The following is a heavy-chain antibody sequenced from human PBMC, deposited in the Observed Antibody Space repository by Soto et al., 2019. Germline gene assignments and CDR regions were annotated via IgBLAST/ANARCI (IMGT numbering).Heavy chain of an antibody. Sequence: GSLRLSCAASGFTFSSYSMNWVRQAPGKGLEWVSYIRSSSSTIYYADSVKGRFTISRDNAKNSLYLQMNSLRAEDTAVYYCARDRFDYYDSSGYWRFDPWGQGP. V-gene: IGHV3-48*01. CDR3: ARDRFDYYDSSGYWRFDP. CDR2: IRSSSSTI. CDR1: GFTFSSYS. D-gene: IGHD3-22*01. J-gene: IGHJ5*02.